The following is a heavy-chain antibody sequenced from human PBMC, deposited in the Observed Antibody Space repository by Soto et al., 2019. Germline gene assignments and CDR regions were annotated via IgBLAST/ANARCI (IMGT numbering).Heavy chain of an antibody. V-gene: IGHV4-34*01. CDR3: ARVVVVAATRTSFDY. CDR2: INHSGST. D-gene: IGHD2-15*01. J-gene: IGHJ4*02. CDR1: GGSFSGYY. Sequence: PSETLSLTCAVYGGSFSGYYWSWIRHPPGKGLEWIGEINHSGSTNYNPSLKSRVTISVDTSKNQFSLKLSSVTAADTAVYYCARVVVVAATRTSFDYWGQGTLVTVSS.